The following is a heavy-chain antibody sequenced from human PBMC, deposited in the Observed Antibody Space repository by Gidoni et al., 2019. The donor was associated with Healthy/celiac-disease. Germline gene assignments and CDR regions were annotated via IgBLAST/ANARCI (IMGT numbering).Heavy chain of an antibody. CDR1: GFTFSSYG. J-gene: IGHJ6*04. CDR3: AKGIHLLEWLLSDGMDV. Sequence: QVQLVASGGGVVQPGRPLRLSCAASGFTFSSYGMHWVRQAPGKGLEWVAVISYDGSKKYYADSVKGRFTISRDNSKNTLYLQMNSLRAEDTAVYYCAKGIHLLEWLLSDGMDVWGKGTTVTVSS. V-gene: IGHV3-30*18. CDR2: ISYDGSKK. D-gene: IGHD3-3*01.